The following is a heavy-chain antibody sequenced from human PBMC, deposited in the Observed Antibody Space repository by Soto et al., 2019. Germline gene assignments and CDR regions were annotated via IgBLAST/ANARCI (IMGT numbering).Heavy chain of an antibody. V-gene: IGHV1-2*04. CDR1: GYTFNGYY. Sequence: GASVKVCCKASGYTFNGYYIQWVRQAHRQGLEWMGWINPNSGGTNYAQKFQGWVTMTRDTSISTAYMELSRLRSDDTAVYYCARGGSLWFGELSAYYYGMDVWGQGTTVTVSS. CDR3: ARGGSLWFGELSAYYYGMDV. D-gene: IGHD3-10*01. J-gene: IGHJ6*02. CDR2: INPNSGGT.